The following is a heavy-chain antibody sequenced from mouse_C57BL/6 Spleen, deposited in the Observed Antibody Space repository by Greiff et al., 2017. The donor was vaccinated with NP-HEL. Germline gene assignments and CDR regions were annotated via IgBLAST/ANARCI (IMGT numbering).Heavy chain of an antibody. CDR1: GYTFTSYW. J-gene: IGHJ1*03. Sequence: VQLQQSGTVLARPGASVKMSCKTSGYTFTSYWMHWVKQRPGQGLEWIGAIYPGNSDTSYNQKFKGKAKLTAVTSASTAYMELSSLTNEYSAVYYCTITTVEDPHWYFDVWGTGTTVTVSS. V-gene: IGHV1-5*01. CDR2: IYPGNSDT. CDR3: TITTVEDPHWYFDV. D-gene: IGHD1-1*01.